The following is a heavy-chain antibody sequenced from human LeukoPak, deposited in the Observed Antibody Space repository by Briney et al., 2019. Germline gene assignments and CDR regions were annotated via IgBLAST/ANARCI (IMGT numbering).Heavy chain of an antibody. Sequence: SETLSLTCTVSGGSISGYYWSWLRQPPGKGLEWIGYIYHSGFTDYNPSLRSRVTIAVDTSTNQFSLKLTSATAADTAMYYCARDQRCSRFDGGCDQWYFDLWGGGYLVTVSS. CDR1: GGSISGYY. J-gene: IGHJ2*01. CDR2: IYHSGFT. CDR3: ARDQRCSRFDGGCDQWYFDL. V-gene: IGHV4-59*01. D-gene: IGHD5-12*01.